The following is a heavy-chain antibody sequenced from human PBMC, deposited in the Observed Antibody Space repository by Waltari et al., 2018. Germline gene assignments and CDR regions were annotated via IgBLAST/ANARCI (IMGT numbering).Heavy chain of an antibody. J-gene: IGHJ4*02. CDR3: AKPTYDSSGYYSFDFDY. D-gene: IGHD3-22*01. CDR2: ISWDGGST. CDR1: GFTFDDYA. V-gene: IGHV3-43D*03. Sequence: EVQLVESGGVVVQPGGSLRLSCAASGFTFDDYAMHWVRQAPGKGLEWVSLISWDGGSTYYADSVKGRFTISRDNSKTSLYLQMNSLRAEDTALYYCAKPTYDSSGYYSFDFDYWGQGTLVTVSS.